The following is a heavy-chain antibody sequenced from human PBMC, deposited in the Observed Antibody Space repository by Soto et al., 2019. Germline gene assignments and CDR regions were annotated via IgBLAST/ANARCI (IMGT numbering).Heavy chain of an antibody. CDR1: GGSISSGGYY. CDR2: IFYRGSP. Sequence: PSETLSLTCTVSGGSISSGGYYWNWIRQHPGKGLEWIGNIFYRGSPSYNPSLKGRVNISLDTSQNQFSLKLTSVTAADTAVYYCARGTSSDYWGQGALVTVS. V-gene: IGHV4-31*03. D-gene: IGHD1-7*01. CDR3: ARGTSSDY. J-gene: IGHJ4*02.